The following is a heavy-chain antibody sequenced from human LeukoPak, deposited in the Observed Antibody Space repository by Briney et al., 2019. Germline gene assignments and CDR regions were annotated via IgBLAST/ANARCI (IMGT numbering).Heavy chain of an antibody. Sequence: GGSLRLSCAASEFTFSSYWMSWVRQAPGKGLEWVANIKQDGGQIYYLDSVKGRFTVSRDNAKNSLYLQMNSLRAEDTAVYYCARVGVGYCSSTSCSDPYFDYWGQGTLVTVSS. V-gene: IGHV3-7*01. CDR3: ARVGVGYCSSTSCSDPYFDY. CDR1: EFTFSSYW. J-gene: IGHJ4*02. D-gene: IGHD2-2*01. CDR2: IKQDGGQI.